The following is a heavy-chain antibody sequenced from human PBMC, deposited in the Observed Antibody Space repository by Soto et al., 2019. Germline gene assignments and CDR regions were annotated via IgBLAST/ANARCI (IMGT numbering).Heavy chain of an antibody. V-gene: IGHV3-23*01. D-gene: IGHD2-21*02. CDR2: ISGSGGST. CDR3: ARDRTDCGGDCYFVNYYYGMDV. Sequence: EVQLLESGGGLVQPGGSLRLSCAASGFTFSSYAMSWVRQAPGKGLEWVSAISGSGGSTYYADSVKGRFTISRDNSKNTLYLQMNSLRAEDTAVYYCARDRTDCGGDCYFVNYYYGMDVWGQGTTVTVSS. J-gene: IGHJ6*02. CDR1: GFTFSSYA.